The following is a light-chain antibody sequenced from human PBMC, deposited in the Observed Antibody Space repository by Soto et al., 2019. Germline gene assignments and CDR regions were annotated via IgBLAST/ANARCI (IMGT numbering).Light chain of an antibody. CDR3: QESYL. Sequence: EIQMTQSPSSLSASVGDRVTITCRTSQSISSYLNWYQQKPGKAPKLLIYAASNLQSGVSSRFSGSGSGTDFTLTIISLQPEDFATYYCQESYLFGGVTKVEIK. CDR2: AAS. CDR1: QSISSY. J-gene: IGKJ4*01. V-gene: IGKV1-39*01.